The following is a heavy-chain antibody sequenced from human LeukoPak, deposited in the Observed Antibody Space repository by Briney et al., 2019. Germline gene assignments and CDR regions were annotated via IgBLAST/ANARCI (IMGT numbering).Heavy chain of an antibody. D-gene: IGHD5-12*01. CDR3: ALGRGYSGYDNGRFDY. CDR1: GGSISSYY. CDR2: IYYSGST. Sequence: PSEPLSLTCTVSGGSISSYYWSWIRQPPGKGLEWIGYIYYSGSTNYNPSLKSRVTISVDTSKNQFSLQLSSVTAADTAVYYCALGRGYSGYDNGRFDYWGQGTLVTVSS. J-gene: IGHJ4*02. V-gene: IGHV4-59*01.